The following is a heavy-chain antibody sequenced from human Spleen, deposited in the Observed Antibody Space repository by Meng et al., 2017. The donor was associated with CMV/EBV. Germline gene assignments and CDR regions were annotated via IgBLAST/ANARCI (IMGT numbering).Heavy chain of an antibody. V-gene: IGHV3-21*04. CDR2: ISSSSSYI. CDR1: GFTFSSYS. J-gene: IGHJ4*02. CDR3: AKDKHTSGWPYYFDS. Sequence: GGSLRLSCAASGFTFSSYSMNWVRQAPGKGLEWVSSISSSSSYIYYADSVKGRFTISRDNAKNSLYLQMDSLTTEDTALYYCAKDKHTSGWPYYFDSWGQGTLVTVSS. D-gene: IGHD6-19*01.